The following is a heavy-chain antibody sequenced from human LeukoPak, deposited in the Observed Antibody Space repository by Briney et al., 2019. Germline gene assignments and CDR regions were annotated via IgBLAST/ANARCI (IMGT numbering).Heavy chain of an antibody. CDR3: ARNNGMDV. Sequence: PGGPLRLSCAASGFALSSHWMTWVRQVPGRGPEWVANVNRDGSETYYLDSVKGRFTIPKDNAKNSLYLQMNSLRAEDTALYHCARNNGMDVWGQGTTFIVSS. J-gene: IGHJ6*02. V-gene: IGHV3-7*03. CDR2: VNRDGSET. CDR1: GFALSSHW.